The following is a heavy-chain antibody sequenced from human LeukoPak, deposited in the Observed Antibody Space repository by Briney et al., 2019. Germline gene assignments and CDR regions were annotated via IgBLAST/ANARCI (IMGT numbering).Heavy chain of an antibody. D-gene: IGHD2/OR15-2a*01. CDR1: GFTFDDYA. J-gene: IGHJ3*02. CDR2: ISWNSGSI. Sequence: GGSLRLSCAASGFTFDDYAMHWVRQAPGKGLEWVSGISWNSGSIGYADSVKGRFTISRDSAKNSLYLQMNSLRAEDTALYYCAKDMLSHSHVDAFDIWGQGTMVTVSS. CDR3: AKDMLSHSHVDAFDI. V-gene: IGHV3-9*01.